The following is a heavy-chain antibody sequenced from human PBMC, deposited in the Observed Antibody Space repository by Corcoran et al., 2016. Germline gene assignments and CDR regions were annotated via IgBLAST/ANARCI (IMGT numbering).Heavy chain of an antibody. CDR2: INHSGST. J-gene: IGHJ4*02. V-gene: IGHV4-34*01. CDR3: AREYHGPSSSWYSPFFDY. D-gene: IGHD6-13*01. CDR1: GGSFSGYY. Sequence: QVQLQQWGAGLLKPSETLSLTCAVYGGSFSGYYWSWIRQPPGKGLEWIGEINHSGSTNYNPSLKSRVTISVDTSKNQFSLKRSSVTAADTAVYYCAREYHGPSSSWYSPFFDYWGQGTLVTVSS.